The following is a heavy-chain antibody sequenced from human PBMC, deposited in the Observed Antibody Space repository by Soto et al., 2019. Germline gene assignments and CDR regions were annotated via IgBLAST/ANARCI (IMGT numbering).Heavy chain of an antibody. CDR2: IYYSGNT. V-gene: IGHV4-59*12. CDR3: EREFGGYKNYYYYAVDV. Sequence: SETLSLTCTVSGGSISSYYWSWIRQPPGKGLEWIGYIYYSGNTHYNPSLKSRLTISLVTSKNQFSLRLNSVTAADTAVYYCEREFGGYKNYYYYAVDVWGQGTAVTVSS. CDR1: GGSISSYY. D-gene: IGHD2-15*01. J-gene: IGHJ6*02.